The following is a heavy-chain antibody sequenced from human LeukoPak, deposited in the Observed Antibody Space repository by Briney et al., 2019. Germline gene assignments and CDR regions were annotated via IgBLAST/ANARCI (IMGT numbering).Heavy chain of an antibody. J-gene: IGHJ4*02. V-gene: IGHV5-51*01. CDR2: IYPGDSDT. CDR1: GYSFTSYW. Sequence: GESLKISCKGSGYSFTSYWIGWVRQMPGKGLEWMGIIYPGDSDTRYSPSFQGQVTISADKSISTAYLQWSSLKASDTAMYYCATVRPRLYDFWSGFDYWGQGTLVTVSS. D-gene: IGHD3-3*01. CDR3: ATVRPRLYDFWSGFDY.